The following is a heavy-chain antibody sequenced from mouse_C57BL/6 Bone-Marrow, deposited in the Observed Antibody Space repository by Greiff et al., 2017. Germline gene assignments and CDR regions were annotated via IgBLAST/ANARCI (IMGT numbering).Heavy chain of an antibody. D-gene: IGHD1-1*01. Sequence: VQLQQPGAELVMPGASVKLSCKASGYTFTSYWMHWVKQRPGQGLEWIGEIDPTDSYTNYNQKFKGKSTLTVDKSSSTAYMQLSSLTSEDSAVYYCARDGYGGSYAVFDYWGQGTPLTVSS. J-gene: IGHJ2*01. CDR1: GYTFTSYW. CDR2: IDPTDSYT. CDR3: ARDGYGGSYAVFDY. V-gene: IGHV1-69*01.